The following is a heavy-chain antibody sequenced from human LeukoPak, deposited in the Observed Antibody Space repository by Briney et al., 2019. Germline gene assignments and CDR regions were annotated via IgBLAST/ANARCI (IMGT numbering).Heavy chain of an antibody. J-gene: IGHJ5*02. D-gene: IGHD2-15*01. CDR1: GFTFSSYS. V-gene: IGHV3-48*01. Sequence: GGSLRLSCAASGFTFSSYSMNWVRQAPGKGREWVSYISSSSSTIYYADSVKGRFTIYRDNAQNSLYLQMNSLRAEDTAVYYCASLTPIVVVAAATRTSFDPWGQGTLVTVSS. CDR2: ISSSSSTI. CDR3: ASLTPIVVVAAATRTSFDP.